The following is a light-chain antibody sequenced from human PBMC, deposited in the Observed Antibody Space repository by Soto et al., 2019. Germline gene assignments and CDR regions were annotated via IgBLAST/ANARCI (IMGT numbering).Light chain of an antibody. CDR2: GAS. CDR1: QSVSSN. CDR3: QQYNNWLAIT. J-gene: IGKJ5*01. Sequence: EIVMTQSPATLSLSPGERATLSCMASQSVSSNLAWYQQKPGQAPRLLIYGASTRATGIPARFSGSGSGTEFTLTISSLQSEDFAVYYCQQYNNWLAITFGQGTRLEI. V-gene: IGKV3-15*01.